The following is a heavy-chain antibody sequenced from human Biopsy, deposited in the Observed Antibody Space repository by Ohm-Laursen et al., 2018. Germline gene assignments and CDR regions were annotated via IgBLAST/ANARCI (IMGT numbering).Heavy chain of an antibody. J-gene: IGHJ3*01. Sequence: LSLTCAASGFAFNLYEMNWVRQAPGKGMEWISYIYGGGSPVSYAGSVKGRFTISRDNAQNSLYLHMNSLRAEDTAVYYCARLNSGTYDASDLWGQGTMVIVSS. CDR3: ARLNSGTYDASDL. V-gene: IGHV3-48*03. CDR2: IYGGGSPV. CDR1: GFAFNLYE. D-gene: IGHD1-26*01.